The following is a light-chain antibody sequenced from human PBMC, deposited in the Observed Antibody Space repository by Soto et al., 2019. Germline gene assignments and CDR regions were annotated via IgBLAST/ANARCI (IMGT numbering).Light chain of an antibody. CDR3: QQYGTSPQT. CDR2: GTS. V-gene: IGKV3-20*01. CDR1: QSVASNR. J-gene: IGKJ1*01. Sequence: EIVLTQSPGTLSLSPGEGATLSCRASQSVASNRLAWYQQKPGQAPRLLIYGTSSRATGIPDRFSGSGSGTDFTLTISRLEPEDFAVYYCQQYGTSPQTFGQGTKVEIK.